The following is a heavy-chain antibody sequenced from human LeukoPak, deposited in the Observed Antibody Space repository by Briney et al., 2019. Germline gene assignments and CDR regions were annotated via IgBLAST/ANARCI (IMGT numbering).Heavy chain of an antibody. V-gene: IGHV3-30-3*01. CDR3: ARGPYSYGNYYYYGMDV. CDR1: GLTFSSYA. CDR2: ISYDGSNK. J-gene: IGHJ6*02. D-gene: IGHD5-18*01. Sequence: GRSLRLSCAASGLTFSSYAMHWVRQAPGKGLEWVAVISYDGSNKYYADSVKGRFTISRDNSKNTLYLQINSLRAEDTAVYYCARGPYSYGNYYYYGMDVWGQGTTVTVSS.